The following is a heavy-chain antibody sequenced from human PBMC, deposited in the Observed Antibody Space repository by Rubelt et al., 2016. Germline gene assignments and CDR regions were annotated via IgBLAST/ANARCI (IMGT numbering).Heavy chain of an antibody. CDR1: GGSFSGYY. Sequence: GAGLLKPSETLSLTCAVYGGSFSGYYWSWIRQPPGKGLEWIGEINHSGSTNYNPSLKSRVTISVDTSKNQFSLKLSSVTAADTAVYYCARHVADSSGYFDYWGQGTLVTVSS. V-gene: IGHV4-34*01. J-gene: IGHJ4*02. CDR3: ARHVADSSGYFDY. CDR2: INHSGST. D-gene: IGHD3-22*01.